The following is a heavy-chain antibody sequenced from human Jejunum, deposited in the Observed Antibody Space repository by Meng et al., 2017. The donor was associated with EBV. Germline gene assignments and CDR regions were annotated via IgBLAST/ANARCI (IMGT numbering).Heavy chain of an antibody. J-gene: IGHJ4*02. V-gene: IGHV4-30-2*01. CDR1: GDYITRGAYL. CDR2: IYHIGST. CDR3: ARGGPDFGDYVPFDY. Sequence: QRTTSGSGLGNPSQALSLTCAVSGDYITRGAYLWSWIRQPPGKGLEWIGNIYHIGSTYYHPSLKSRVTISVDRSKNQFSLKLTSVTAADTAVYYCARGGPDFGDYVPFDYWGQGTLVTVSS. D-gene: IGHD4-17*01.